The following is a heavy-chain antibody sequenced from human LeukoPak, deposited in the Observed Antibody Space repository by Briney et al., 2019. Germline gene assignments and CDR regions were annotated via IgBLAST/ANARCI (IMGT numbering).Heavy chain of an antibody. CDR3: ARVIVVVPAAILYFDY. CDR1: GYTFTSYG. CDR2: ISAYNGNT. Sequence: ASVKVSCKASGYTFTSYGISWVRQAPGQGLEWMGWISAYNGNTNYAQKLQGRVTMTTDTSTSTAYMELRSLRSDDTGVYYCARVIVVVPAAILYFDYWGQGTLVTVSS. J-gene: IGHJ4*02. D-gene: IGHD2-2*02. V-gene: IGHV1-18*01.